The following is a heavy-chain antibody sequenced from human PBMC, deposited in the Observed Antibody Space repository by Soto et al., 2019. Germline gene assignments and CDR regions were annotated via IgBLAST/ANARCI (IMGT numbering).Heavy chain of an antibody. CDR1: GFTFSSYA. D-gene: IGHD2-15*01. V-gene: IGHV3-64D*08. J-gene: IGHJ6*02. CDR2: ISSNGGST. Sequence: GGSLRLSCSASGFTFSSYAMHWVRQAPGKGLEYVSAISSNGGSTYYADSVKGRLTISRDNSKNTLYLQMSSLRAEDTAVYYCVKLSGYCSGGSCYSDYYYYGMDVWGQGTTVTVSS. CDR3: VKLSGYCSGGSCYSDYYYYGMDV.